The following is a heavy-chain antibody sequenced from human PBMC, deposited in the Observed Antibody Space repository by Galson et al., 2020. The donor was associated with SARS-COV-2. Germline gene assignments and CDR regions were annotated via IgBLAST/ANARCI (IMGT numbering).Heavy chain of an antibody. Sequence: SETLSLTCTVSGGSISSGSSYWSWIRQPPGKGLEWIGSIHHSVTPNYNPSLKSRLTMSVDTSRNQMSLRLSSVTAADTAVYYCARTPHSSSSDYWGQGILVTVSS. CDR2: IHHSVTP. D-gene: IGHD6-6*01. CDR3: ARTPHSSSSDY. CDR1: GGSISSGSSY. V-gene: IGHV4-39*07. J-gene: IGHJ4*02.